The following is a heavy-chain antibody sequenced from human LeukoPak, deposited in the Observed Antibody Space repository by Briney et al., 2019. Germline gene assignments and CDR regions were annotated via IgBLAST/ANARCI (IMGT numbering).Heavy chain of an antibody. V-gene: IGHV3-30*07. D-gene: IGHD3-16*02. J-gene: IGHJ6*02. CDR1: GFIFSSYA. CDR3: ARDVVDHYYYGMDV. Sequence: GRSLRLSCAASGFIFSSYAMHWVRQAPGKGLEWVAVISYDGSDKYYADSVKGRFTISRDSSKNTLYLQMNSLRAEDTAVYYCARDVVDHYYYGMDVWGQGTTVTVSS. CDR2: ISYDGSDK.